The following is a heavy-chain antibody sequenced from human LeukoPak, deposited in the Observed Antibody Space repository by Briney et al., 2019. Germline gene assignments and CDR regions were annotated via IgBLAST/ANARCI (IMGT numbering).Heavy chain of an antibody. CDR2: ISHSGST. D-gene: IGHD6-19*01. CDR3: ARLATAGYLNY. Sequence: SETLSLTCTVSGGSISSYYWSWIRQPPGKGLEWIGYISHSGSTNYNPSFKSRVTISVDTSKKQFSLRVNSVTAADTAVYYCARLATAGYLNYWGQGTLVAVSS. CDR1: GGSISSYY. J-gene: IGHJ4*02. V-gene: IGHV4-59*08.